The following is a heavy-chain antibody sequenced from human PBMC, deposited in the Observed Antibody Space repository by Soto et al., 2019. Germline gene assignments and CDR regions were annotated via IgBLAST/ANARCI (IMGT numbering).Heavy chain of an antibody. V-gene: IGHV3-23*01. J-gene: IGHJ4*02. CDR2: IGSGGTT. D-gene: IGHD3-10*01. CDR1: RFTFSTYA. Sequence: EVHLLESGGGLVQPGGSLRLSCAASRFTFSTYAVSWVRQAPGKGLEWVSSIGSGGTTYYADSVKGRFTISRDNSKNTLYLQMDSLRAEDTAVYYCAKLVILYYFDSWGQGTLVTVSS. CDR3: AKLVILYYFDS.